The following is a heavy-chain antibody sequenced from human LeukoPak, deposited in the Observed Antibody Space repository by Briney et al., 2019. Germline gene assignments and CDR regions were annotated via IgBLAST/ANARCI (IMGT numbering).Heavy chain of an antibody. V-gene: IGHV4-34*01. D-gene: IGHD3-3*01. CDR1: GGSFSGYY. CDR3: ARVGSVLRFLEWPRGWFDP. J-gene: IGHJ5*02. Sequence: SETLSLTCAVYGGSFSGYYWSWIRQPPGKGLEWIGEINHSGSTNYNPSLKSRVTISVDTSKNQFSLKLSSVTAADTAVYYCARVGSVLRFLEWPRGWFDPWGQGTLVTVSS. CDR2: INHSGST.